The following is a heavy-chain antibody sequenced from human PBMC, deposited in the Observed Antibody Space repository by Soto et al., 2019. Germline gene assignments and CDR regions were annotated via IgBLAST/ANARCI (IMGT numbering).Heavy chain of an antibody. CDR1: GFSFSNCG. D-gene: IGHD4-17*01. Sequence: PGGSLRLSCAASGFSFSNCGMHWVRQAPGKGLEWVSAISGSGGSTYYADSVKGRFTISRDNSKNTLYLQMNSLRAEDTAVYYCAKVGVTVTLAEFDYWGQGTLVTVSS. V-gene: IGHV3-23*01. CDR3: AKVGVTVTLAEFDY. CDR2: ISGSGGST. J-gene: IGHJ4*02.